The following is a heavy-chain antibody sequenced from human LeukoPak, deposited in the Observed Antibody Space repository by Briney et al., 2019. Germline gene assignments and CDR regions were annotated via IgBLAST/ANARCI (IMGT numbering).Heavy chain of an antibody. CDR2: ISWDGTT. D-gene: IGHD3-22*01. V-gene: IGHV3-43*01. CDR3: VKDLSYESSGYVFDN. J-gene: IGHJ4*02. CDR1: GFTFEDYT. Sequence: GGSLSLSCAASGFTFEDYTMHWVRQAPGKTLEWVSLISWDGTTYYPDSVKGRFTISRDNNKNSLYLQMDTLRSEDTAFYYCVKDLSYESSGYVFDNWGQGTLVTVSS.